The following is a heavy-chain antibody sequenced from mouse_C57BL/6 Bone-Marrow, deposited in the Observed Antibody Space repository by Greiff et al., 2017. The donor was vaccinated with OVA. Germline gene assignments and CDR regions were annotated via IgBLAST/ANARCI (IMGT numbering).Heavy chain of an antibody. CDR1: GYTFTSYW. Sequence: QVQLKQPGAELVRPGSSVKLSCKASGYTFTSYWMHWVKQRPIQGLEWIGNIDPSDSETPYNQTFKDKATLTVDKSSSTAYMQLSSLTTEDSAVYYCAKQGEHRLQGWYYFDYWGQGTTLTVSS. D-gene: IGHD3-2*02. J-gene: IGHJ2*01. CDR2: IDPSDSET. V-gene: IGHV1-52*01. CDR3: AKQGEHRLQGWYYFDY.